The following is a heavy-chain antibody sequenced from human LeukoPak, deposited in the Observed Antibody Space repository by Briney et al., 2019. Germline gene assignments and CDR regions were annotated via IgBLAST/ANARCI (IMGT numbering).Heavy chain of an antibody. V-gene: IGHV4-30-2*01. CDR3: ARGSDEGFGELLYGFDY. D-gene: IGHD3-10*01. Sequence: SQTLSLTCAVSGGSISSGGYSWSWIRQPPGKGLEWIGYIYHSGSTYYNPFLKSRVTISVDRSKNQFSLKLSSVTAADTAVYHCARGSDEGFGELLYGFDYWGQGTLVTVSP. CDR2: IYHSGST. J-gene: IGHJ4*02. CDR1: GGSISSGGYS.